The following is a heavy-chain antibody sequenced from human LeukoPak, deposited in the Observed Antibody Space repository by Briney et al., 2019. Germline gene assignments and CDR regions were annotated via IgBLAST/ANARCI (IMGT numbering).Heavy chain of an antibody. Sequence: GGSLRLSCVASGFTFRGYWMHWVRQAPGKGLVWVSRINNDGSSTNYADSVKGRFTISRDNAKNSLYLQMNSLRAEDTAVYYCARGTWYSSSWYDWYFDLWGRGTLVTVSS. CDR3: ARGTWYSSSWYDWYFDL. V-gene: IGHV3-74*01. J-gene: IGHJ2*01. CDR2: INNDGSST. D-gene: IGHD6-13*01. CDR1: GFTFRGYW.